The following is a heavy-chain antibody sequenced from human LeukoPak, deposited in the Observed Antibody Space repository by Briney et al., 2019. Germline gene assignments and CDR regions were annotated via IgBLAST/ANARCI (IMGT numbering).Heavy chain of an antibody. D-gene: IGHD5-18*01. Sequence: GGSLRLSCGASGFLLSDYEMNWVRQAPGKGLEWISYISTRGGTIYYADSVEGRFTISRDNAKNALYLQMNSLRVEDTAFYYCVRDGYSYGYDFDYWGQGTLVAVSP. CDR3: VRDGYSYGYDFDY. V-gene: IGHV3-48*03. J-gene: IGHJ4*02. CDR1: GFLLSDYE. CDR2: ISTRGGTI.